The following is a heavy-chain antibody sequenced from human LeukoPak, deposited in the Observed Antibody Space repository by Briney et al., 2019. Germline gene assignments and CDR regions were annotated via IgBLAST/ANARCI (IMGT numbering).Heavy chain of an antibody. CDR3: ARTPQPVISPSDGYYYYMDV. J-gene: IGHJ6*03. CDR2: ISAYNGNT. Sequence: ASVNVSCKASGYTFTSYGISWVRQAPGQGLEWMGWISAYNGNTNYAQKLQGRVTITADESTSTAYMELSSLRSEDTAVYYCARTPQPVISPSDGYYYYMDVWGKGTTVTVSS. D-gene: IGHD2/OR15-2a*01. V-gene: IGHV1-18*01. CDR1: GYTFTSYG.